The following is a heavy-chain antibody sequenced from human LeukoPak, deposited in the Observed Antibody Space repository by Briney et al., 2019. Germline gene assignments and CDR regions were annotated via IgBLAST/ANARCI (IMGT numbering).Heavy chain of an antibody. CDR1: GFTFRSYS. J-gene: IGHJ5*02. D-gene: IGHD3-10*01. CDR3: AAISSSYYNDLKPENWFDP. Sequence: RTGGSLRLSCAASGFTFRSYSMNWVRQAPGKGLGWVSGISSSGSSTYYADSVKGRFTISRDNSKNTVHLQMNSLRAEDTAIYYCAAISSSYYNDLKPENWFDPWGQGTLVTVSS. CDR2: ISSSGSST. V-gene: IGHV3-23*01.